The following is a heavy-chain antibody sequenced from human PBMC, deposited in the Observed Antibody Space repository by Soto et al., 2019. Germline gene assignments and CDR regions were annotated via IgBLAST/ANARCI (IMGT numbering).Heavy chain of an antibody. D-gene: IGHD3-10*01. CDR2: ISWNSGSI. CDR3: AKGPPSGGSYYPNYYYMDV. Sequence: GGSLRLSCAASGFTFDDYAMHWVRQAPGKGLEWVSGISWNSGSIGYADSVKGRFTISRDNAKNSLYLQMNSLRAEDTALYYCAKGPPSGGSYYPNYYYMDVWGKGTTVTVSS. CDR1: GFTFDDYA. V-gene: IGHV3-9*01. J-gene: IGHJ6*03.